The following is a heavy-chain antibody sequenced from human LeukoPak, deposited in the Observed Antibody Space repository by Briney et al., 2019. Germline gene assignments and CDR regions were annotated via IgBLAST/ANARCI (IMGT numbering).Heavy chain of an antibody. V-gene: IGHV3-21*01. Sequence: GGSLRLSCAASGFTFSSYSMNWVRQAPGKWLEWVSSISSSSSYIYYADSVKGRFTISRDNAKNSLYLQMNSLRAEDTAVYYCASLPITTYYDILTGLAPYVHWGQGTLVTVSS. CDR2: ISSSSSYI. CDR3: ASLPITTYYDILTGLAPYVH. D-gene: IGHD3-9*01. CDR1: GFTFSSYS. J-gene: IGHJ4*02.